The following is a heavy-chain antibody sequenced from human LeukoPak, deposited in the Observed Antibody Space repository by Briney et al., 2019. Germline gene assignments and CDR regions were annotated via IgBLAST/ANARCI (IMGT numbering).Heavy chain of an antibody. Sequence: GRSLRLSCAASGFTFDDYAMHWVRQAPGKGLEWVSGISWNSGSIGYADSVKGRFTISRDNAKNSLYLQMNSLRAEDTALYYCAKDNQDYYYGMDVWAKGPRSPSP. J-gene: IGHJ6*02. CDR1: GFTFDDYA. CDR2: ISWNSGSI. V-gene: IGHV3-9*01. D-gene: IGHD2-2*01. CDR3: AKDNQDYYYGMDV.